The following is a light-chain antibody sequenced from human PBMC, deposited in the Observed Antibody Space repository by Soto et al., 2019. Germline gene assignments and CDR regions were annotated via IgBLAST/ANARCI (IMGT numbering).Light chain of an antibody. J-gene: IGLJ2*01. CDR2: DVF. CDR3: SSYTSSGIFEV. CDR1: SSDIGGYDY. V-gene: IGLV2-14*01. Sequence: QSALTQPASVSGSPGQSITISCTGTSSDIGGYDYVSWYQQHPGKAPKLMIYDVFNRPSGVSNRFSGSKSGNTASLTISGLQTEDEADYYCSSYTSSGIFEVFGGGTKVTVL.